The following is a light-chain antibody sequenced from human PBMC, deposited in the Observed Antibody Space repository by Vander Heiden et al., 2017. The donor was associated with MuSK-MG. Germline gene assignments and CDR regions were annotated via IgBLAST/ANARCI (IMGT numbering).Light chain of an antibody. J-gene: IGKJ1*01. CDR3: QQNNAYPWT. Sequence: SPSTLSASVGDRVTLTCRASRGISSWLAWYQQKPGRAPNLLIYDASTFKSGVPSRFSGSGSGTEFTLTISSLQPDDFATYYCQQNNAYPWTFGQGTKVEIK. V-gene: IGKV1-5*01. CDR1: RGISSW. CDR2: DAS.